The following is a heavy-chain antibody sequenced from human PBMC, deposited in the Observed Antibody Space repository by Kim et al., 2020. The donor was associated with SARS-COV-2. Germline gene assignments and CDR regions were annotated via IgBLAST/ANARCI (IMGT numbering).Heavy chain of an antibody. V-gene: IGHV3-30*01. D-gene: IGHD6-13*01. Sequence: YADSVKGRFTISRDNSKNTLYLQMNSLRAEDTAVYYCARGFLAAAGHFDYWGQGTLVTVSS. J-gene: IGHJ4*02. CDR3: ARGFLAAAGHFDY.